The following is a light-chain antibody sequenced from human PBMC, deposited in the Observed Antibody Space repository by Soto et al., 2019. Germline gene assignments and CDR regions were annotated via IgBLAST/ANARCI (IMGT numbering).Light chain of an antibody. CDR3: QQRSNWPPWT. V-gene: IGKV3-11*01. CDR2: DAS. CDR1: QSVNSY. Sequence: EILLTQSPATLSLSPGERATLSCRASQSVNSYLAWYQQKPGQAPRLLIYDASNRATGIPARFSGSGSGTDFTLTISSLEPDDFAVYYCQQRSNWPPWTFGQGTKVDIK. J-gene: IGKJ1*01.